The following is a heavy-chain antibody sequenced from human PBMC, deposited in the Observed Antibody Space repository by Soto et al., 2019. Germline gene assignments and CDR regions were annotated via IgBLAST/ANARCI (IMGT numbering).Heavy chain of an antibody. Sequence: VRLLESGGGLVQPGGSLRLSCAASGFTFSSYAMSWVRQAPGKGLEWVSSININGGNTYYADSVKGRFTISRDNSKNTLYLQVNSLRAEDTALYYCAKQGGNWGWDDYWGQGTLVTVSS. V-gene: IGHV3-23*01. J-gene: IGHJ4*02. CDR3: AKQGGNWGWDDY. CDR2: ININGGNT. CDR1: GFTFSSYA. D-gene: IGHD7-27*01.